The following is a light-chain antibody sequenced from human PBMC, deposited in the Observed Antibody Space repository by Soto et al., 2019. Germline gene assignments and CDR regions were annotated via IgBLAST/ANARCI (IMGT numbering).Light chain of an antibody. Sequence: EIVLTQSPATLSLSPGERATLSYRASQSVSSYLAWYQQKPGQAPRLLIYDASNRATGIPARFSGSGSGTDFTLTISSLEPEDSAVYYCQQPSNWPPTFGQGTKLEIK. CDR2: DAS. CDR1: QSVSSY. V-gene: IGKV3-11*01. CDR3: QQPSNWPPT. J-gene: IGKJ2*01.